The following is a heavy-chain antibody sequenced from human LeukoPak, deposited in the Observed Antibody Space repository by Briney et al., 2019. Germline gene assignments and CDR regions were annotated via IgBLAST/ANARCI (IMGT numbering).Heavy chain of an antibody. CDR1: GFTFSSYS. J-gene: IGHJ3*02. V-gene: IGHV3-48*01. D-gene: IGHD3-3*01. Sequence: GGSLRLSCAASGFTFSSYSMSWVRQAPGKGLEWVSYISSSSSTIYYADFVKGRFTISRDNAKNSLYLQMNSLRAEDAAVYYCASPIRFHDAFDIWGQGTIVTVSS. CDR3: ASPIRFHDAFDI. CDR2: ISSSSSTI.